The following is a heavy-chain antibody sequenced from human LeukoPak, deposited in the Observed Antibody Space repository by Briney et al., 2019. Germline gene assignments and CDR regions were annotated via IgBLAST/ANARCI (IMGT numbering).Heavy chain of an antibody. CDR1: GFTFSTYT. D-gene: IGHD2-2*02. J-gene: IGHJ4*02. Sequence: GGSLRLSCAASGFTFSTYTIHWVRQAPGKGLEWVAVISYDGSNKYYADSVKGRFTISRDNSKNTLYLQMNSLRAEDTAVYYCAKEGQDIVVVPAAIYFDYWGQGTLVTVSS. V-gene: IGHV3-30*04. CDR2: ISYDGSNK. CDR3: AKEGQDIVVVPAAIYFDY.